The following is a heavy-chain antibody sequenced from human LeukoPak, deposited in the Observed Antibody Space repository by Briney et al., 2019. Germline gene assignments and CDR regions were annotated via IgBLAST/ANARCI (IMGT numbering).Heavy chain of an antibody. CDR2: NSPNRGRT. CDR3: ARGGGRYSVDY. J-gene: IGHJ4*02. Sequence: ASVQVSCQPSLYTLLDYYMHWVRPAPRQGVEVIGWNSPNRGRTKYVQKFQGRLNITRDTSITTVYMELSGLSFDHTAVYYCARGGGRYSVDYWGQGTLVIVSS. CDR1: LYTLLDYY. V-gene: IGHV1-2*02. D-gene: IGHD1-26*01.